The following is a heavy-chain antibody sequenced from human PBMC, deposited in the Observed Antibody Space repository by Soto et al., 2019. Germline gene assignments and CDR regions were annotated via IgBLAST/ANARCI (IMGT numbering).Heavy chain of an antibody. Sequence: PGGSLRLSCAASGFTFSSYSMNWVRQAPGKGLEWVSSISSSSSYIYYADSVKGRFTISRDNAKNSLYMQMNSLRAEDMAVYYCARESSWYPFDYWGQGTLVTVSS. CDR3: ARESSWYPFDY. J-gene: IGHJ4*02. D-gene: IGHD6-13*01. V-gene: IGHV3-21*01. CDR1: GFTFSSYS. CDR2: ISSSSSYI.